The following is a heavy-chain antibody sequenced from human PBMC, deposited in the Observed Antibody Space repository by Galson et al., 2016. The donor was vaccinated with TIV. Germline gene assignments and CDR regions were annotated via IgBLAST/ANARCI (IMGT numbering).Heavy chain of an antibody. CDR3: ARSPADPQYSYYYIDV. Sequence: QSGAEVKKPGESLKISCEGSGSSFTKFWIAWVRQMPGKGLEWMGTIYPGDSDTRYNPSFQGQVTISADKSISTAYLQWSSLKTSDTTMYYCARSPADPQYSYYYIDVWGKGTTVTVSS. V-gene: IGHV5-51*03. J-gene: IGHJ6*03. CDR2: IYPGDSDT. CDR1: GSSFTKFW.